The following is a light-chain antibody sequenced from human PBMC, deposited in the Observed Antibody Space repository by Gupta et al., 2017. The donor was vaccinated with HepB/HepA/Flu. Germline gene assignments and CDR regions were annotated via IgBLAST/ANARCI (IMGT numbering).Light chain of an antibody. CDR3: CSYAGRSTV. V-gene: IGLV2-23*02. CDR1: SSDVGSYNL. Sequence: QYALTQPASVSGSPGQSITISCTGTSSDVGSYNLNSWYQQHPGKAPKLMIYEVSKRPSGGSNRFSGSKSSNTASLTISGLHAEDEADYYCCSYAGRSTVFGGWTKLTDL. CDR2: EVS. J-gene: IGLJ2*01.